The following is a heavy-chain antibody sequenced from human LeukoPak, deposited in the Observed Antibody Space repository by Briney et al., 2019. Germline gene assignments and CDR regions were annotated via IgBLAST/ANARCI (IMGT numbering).Heavy chain of an antibody. V-gene: IGHV3-9*01. J-gene: IGHJ3*02. CDR1: GFTFDDYA. D-gene: IGHD3-16*01. CDR3: AKGLGAFDI. CDR2: ISWNSVSI. Sequence: PGGSLRLSCAASGFTFDDYAMHWVRQAPGKGLEWVSGISWNSVSIAYADSVKGRFTISRDTAKNSLYLQMNSLRAEDTAVYYCAKGLGAFDIWGQGTMVTVSS.